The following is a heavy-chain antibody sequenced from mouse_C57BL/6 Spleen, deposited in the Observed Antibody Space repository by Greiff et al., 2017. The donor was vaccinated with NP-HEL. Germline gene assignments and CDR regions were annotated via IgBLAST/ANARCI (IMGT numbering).Heavy chain of an antibody. Sequence: EVQLQQSVAELVRPGASVKLSCTASGFNIKNTYMHRVKQRPEQGLEWIGRIDPANGNTKYAPKFQGKATITADTSSNTAYLQLSSLTSEDTAIYYCASDGNYLAYWGQGTLVTVSA. CDR2: IDPANGNT. CDR1: GFNIKNTY. CDR3: ASDGNYLAY. V-gene: IGHV14-3*01. J-gene: IGHJ3*01. D-gene: IGHD2-1*01.